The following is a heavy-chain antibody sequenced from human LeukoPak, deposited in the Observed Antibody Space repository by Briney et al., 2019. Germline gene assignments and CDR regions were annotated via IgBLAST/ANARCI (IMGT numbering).Heavy chain of an antibody. D-gene: IGHD2-15*01. CDR1: GFTFSSYG. CDR2: IRYDGSNK. J-gene: IGHJ4*02. Sequence: SGGSLRLSCAASGFTFSSYGMHWVRQAPGKGLEWVAFIRYDGSNKYYADSVKGRFTISRDNSKNTLYLQMNSLRAEDTAVYYCAKDRGGGSCCYFDYWDQGTLVTVSS. V-gene: IGHV3-30*02. CDR3: AKDRGGGSCCYFDY.